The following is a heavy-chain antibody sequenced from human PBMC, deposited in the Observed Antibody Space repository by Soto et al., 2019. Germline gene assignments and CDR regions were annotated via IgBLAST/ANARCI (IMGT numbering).Heavy chain of an antibody. J-gene: IGHJ4*02. Sequence: EVQLVESGGGLVKPGGSLRLSCAASGFTFSSYSMNWVRQAPGKGLEWVSSISSSSSYIYYADSVKGRFTISRDNAKKSLYLQMNRPRAEDTAVYYCGREKIGRISLGGDYWGQGTLVTVSS. CDR2: ISSSSSYI. D-gene: IGHD7-27*01. CDR1: GFTFSSYS. V-gene: IGHV3-21*01. CDR3: GREKIGRISLGGDY.